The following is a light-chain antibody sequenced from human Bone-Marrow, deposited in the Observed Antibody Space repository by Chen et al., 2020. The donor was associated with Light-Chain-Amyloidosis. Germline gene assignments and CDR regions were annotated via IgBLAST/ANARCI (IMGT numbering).Light chain of an antibody. J-gene: IGLJ2*01. CDR1: DLPTKY. CDR3: QSADSSGTYEVI. CDR2: RDT. V-gene: IGLV3-25*03. Sequence: SYELTQPPSVSVSPGQTARLTCSGDDLPTKYAYWYQQKPGQAPVLVIHRDTERPSGISERCSGSSSGTTATLTISGVQAEDDADYHCQSADSSGTYEVIFGGGTKLTVL.